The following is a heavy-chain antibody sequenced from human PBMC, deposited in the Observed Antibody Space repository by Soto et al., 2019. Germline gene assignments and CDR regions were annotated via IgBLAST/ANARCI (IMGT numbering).Heavy chain of an antibody. D-gene: IGHD5-18*01. CDR1: GYTFTGYD. J-gene: IGHJ6*02. V-gene: IGHV1-2*04. CDR3: AREIEETAMVTLWGMGV. CDR2: INPNSGGT. Sequence: VASVKVSCKASGYTFTGYDMHWVRQAPGQGLEWMGWINPNSGGTNYAQKVQGWVTMTRDTSISTAYMELSRLRSDDTAEYYCAREIEETAMVTLWGMGVWGQGTTGTGSS.